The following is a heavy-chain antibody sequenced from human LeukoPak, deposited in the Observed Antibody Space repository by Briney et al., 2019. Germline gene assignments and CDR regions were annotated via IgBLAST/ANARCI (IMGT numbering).Heavy chain of an antibody. CDR1: GFTLTSYI. J-gene: IGHJ6*02. D-gene: IGHD2-15*01. Sequence: VGSLRLSCAASGFTLTSYIMNWVRPAPGEGVEWVSYISSSSSAIYYADSVKGRFTISRDNAKNSLYLQMNTLRAEDTALYYCAKDLYCSGGSCSDLYYYYGMDVWGQGTTVTVS. CDR2: ISSSSSAI. V-gene: IGHV3-48*04. CDR3: AKDLYCSGGSCSDLYYYYGMDV.